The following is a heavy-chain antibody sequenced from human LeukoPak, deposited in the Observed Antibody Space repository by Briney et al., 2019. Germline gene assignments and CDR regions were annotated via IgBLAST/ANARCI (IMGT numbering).Heavy chain of an antibody. CDR2: IKSDGSDT. Sequence: GGSLRLSCAASGFTFNTYWMHWVRQAPGEGLVWVSRIKSDGSDTSYADSVKGRFTISRDNAKNTLYLQMNSRRAEDTAVYYCARGFWTGVEYWGQGALVTVSS. V-gene: IGHV3-74*01. CDR1: GFTFNTYW. D-gene: IGHD3/OR15-3a*01. J-gene: IGHJ4*02. CDR3: ARGFWTGVEY.